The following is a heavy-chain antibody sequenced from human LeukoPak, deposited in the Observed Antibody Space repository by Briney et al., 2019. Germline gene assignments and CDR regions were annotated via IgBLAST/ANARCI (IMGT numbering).Heavy chain of an antibody. D-gene: IGHD3-16*01. J-gene: IGHJ4*02. CDR3: ARARYRLAETYIDY. V-gene: IGHV1-2*02. Sequence: ASVKVSCKASGYIFTGYYMHWVRQAPGQGLEWMGWIHPNSGDTNYAQKFQGRVTMTRDTSISTAYMELSRLRSDDTAVYYCARARYRLAETYIDYWGQGTLVTVSS. CDR1: GYIFTGYY. CDR2: IHPNSGDT.